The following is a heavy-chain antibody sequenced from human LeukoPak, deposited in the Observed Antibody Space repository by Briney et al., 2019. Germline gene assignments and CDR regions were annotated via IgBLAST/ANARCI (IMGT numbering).Heavy chain of an antibody. CDR3: ARSRSGFDPLLAF. CDR1: GFTFSSYN. D-gene: IGHD3-22*01. Sequence: GGSLRLTCEVSGFTFSSYNMTWVRQVPGKGLEWIAYLTSSSNTFYYADSVRGRFIISRDNARNSLFLQMNSLAVEDTAVYYCARSRSGFDPLLAFWGKGTLVTVSS. V-gene: IGHV3-48*01. J-gene: IGHJ4*02. CDR2: LTSSSNTF.